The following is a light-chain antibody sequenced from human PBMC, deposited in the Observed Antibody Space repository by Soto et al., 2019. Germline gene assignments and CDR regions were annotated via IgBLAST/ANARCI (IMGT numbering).Light chain of an antibody. V-gene: IGKV3-15*01. CDR1: QSVSSN. Sequence: EIVMTQSPATLSVSPGKISTLSCRASQSVSSNLAWYQQKPAQARRLLIYGASTRATGIPASFSGSGSATEFTLPISSLQSADFAAYYCQQYNNWPLWTFGQGTKVDIK. J-gene: IGKJ1*01. CDR2: GAS. CDR3: QQYNNWPLWT.